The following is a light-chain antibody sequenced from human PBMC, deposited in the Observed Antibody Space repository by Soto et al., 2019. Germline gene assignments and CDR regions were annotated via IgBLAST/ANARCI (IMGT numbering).Light chain of an antibody. V-gene: IGLV2-23*01. CDR1: STDVGRYSL. CDR3: CSYAGSRTFI. CDR2: EGS. J-gene: IGLJ2*01. Sequence: QSALTQPASVSGSPGQSITVSCTGTSTDVGRYSLVSWYQQHPGKAPKLIIYEGSKRPPGISNRFSGSKSGNTASLTISGLQAEDEAYYYCCSYAGSRTFIFGGGTKLTVL.